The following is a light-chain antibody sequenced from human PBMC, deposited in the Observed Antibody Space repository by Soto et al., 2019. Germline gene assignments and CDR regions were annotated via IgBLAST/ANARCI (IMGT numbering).Light chain of an antibody. CDR1: QGVSTG. CDR2: DAS. CDR3: QQFNDYPLT. V-gene: IGKV1D-13*01. J-gene: IGKJ1*01. Sequence: AIQWTQSPSSLSAFVGDRVTITCRASQGVSTGLAWYRQKAGRAPHLLIFDASRLTSGVTSMLNGSSYRTAFTLTISSLQPEDFAPYYCQQFNDYPLTFGQGTKVEIK.